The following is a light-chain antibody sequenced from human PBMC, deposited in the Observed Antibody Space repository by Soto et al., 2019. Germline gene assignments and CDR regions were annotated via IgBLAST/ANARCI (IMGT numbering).Light chain of an antibody. CDR1: TGALTSSHF. Sequence: AVVTQDPSLTVSPGGTVTLTCGSSTGALTSSHFPYWYQQKPGQAPRALIYDTNSKHSWTPGRFSGSLLGGKAALTLSGAQPEDEAEYYCLLAFGSARVFGGGTQGTGL. V-gene: IGLV7-46*01. J-gene: IGLJ3*02. CDR2: DTN. CDR3: LLAFGSARV.